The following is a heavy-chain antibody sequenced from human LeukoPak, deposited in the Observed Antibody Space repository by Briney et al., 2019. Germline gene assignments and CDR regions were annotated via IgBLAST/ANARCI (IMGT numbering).Heavy chain of an antibody. CDR1: GGTFSSYA. J-gene: IGHJ3*02. CDR3: ARDVGVVVPAAIDDFDI. Sequence: SVKVSCKASGGTFSSYAISWVRQAPGQGLEGMGGIIPIFGTANYAQKLQGRVTITTDESTSTAYMELSSVRSEDRAVYYCARDVGVVVPAAIDDFDIWGKGTMVSVSS. CDR2: IIPIFGTA. V-gene: IGHV1-69*05. D-gene: IGHD2-2*01.